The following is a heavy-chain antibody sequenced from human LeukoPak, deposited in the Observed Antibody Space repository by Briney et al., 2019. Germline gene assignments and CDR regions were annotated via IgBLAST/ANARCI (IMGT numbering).Heavy chain of an antibody. J-gene: IGHJ4*02. Sequence: PSETLSLTCAVYGGSFSGYYWSWIRPPPGKGLEWIGEINHSGSTNYNPSLKSRVTISVDTSKNQFSLKLSSVTAADTAVYYCARGVRDYVWGSYRYTHFDYWGQGTLVTVSS. CDR2: INHSGST. V-gene: IGHV4-34*01. D-gene: IGHD3-16*02. CDR1: GGSFSGYY. CDR3: ARGVRDYVWGSYRYTHFDY.